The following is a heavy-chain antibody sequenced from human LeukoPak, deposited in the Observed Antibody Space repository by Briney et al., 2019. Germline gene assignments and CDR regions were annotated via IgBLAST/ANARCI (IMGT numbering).Heavy chain of an antibody. CDR3: ARSYGGKLPFDY. CDR1: GFSFSSYA. D-gene: IGHD4-23*01. J-gene: IGHJ4*02. V-gene: IGHV3-7*01. CDR2: IKQDGSEN. Sequence: GGSLRLSCEASGFSFSSYAMHWVRQAPGKGLEWVANIKQDGSENYYVDSVKGRFTISRDNAKNSLYLQMNSLRAEDTAIYYCARSYGGKLPFDYWGQGTLVTVSS.